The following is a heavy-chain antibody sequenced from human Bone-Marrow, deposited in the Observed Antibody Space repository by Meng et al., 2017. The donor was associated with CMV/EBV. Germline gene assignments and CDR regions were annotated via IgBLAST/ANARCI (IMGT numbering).Heavy chain of an antibody. J-gene: IGHJ4*02. CDR1: GGSVSSGSYY. V-gene: IGHV4-61*01. Sequence: GSLRLSCTVSGGSVSSGSYYWSWIRQPPGKGLEWIGYIYYSGSTNYNPSLKSRVTISVDTSKNQFSLKLSSVTAADTAVYYCARVRHGYNYDYWGQGTLVTVSS. CDR2: IYYSGST. D-gene: IGHD5-24*01. CDR3: ARVRHGYNYDY.